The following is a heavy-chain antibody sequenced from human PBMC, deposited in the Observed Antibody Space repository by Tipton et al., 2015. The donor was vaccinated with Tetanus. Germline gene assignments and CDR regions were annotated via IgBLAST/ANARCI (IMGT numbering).Heavy chain of an antibody. D-gene: IGHD2-2*01. CDR2: VWYDGRNK. V-gene: IGHV3-33*01. CDR3: ARDMGAGFCSTTSCYSTGPGMDV. CDR1: GFTFRNYG. J-gene: IGHJ6*02. Sequence: RSLRLSCAASGFTFRNYGMHWVRQAPGRGLEWVAIVWYDGRNKYYADSVEGRFTISRDNSKDTVYLQMNNLRVEDTAVYYCARDMGAGFCSTTSCYSTGPGMDVWGQGTSVIVSS.